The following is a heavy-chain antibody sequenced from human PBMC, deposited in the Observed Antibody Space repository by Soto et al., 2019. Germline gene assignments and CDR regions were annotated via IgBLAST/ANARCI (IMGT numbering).Heavy chain of an antibody. CDR3: ARALRTYYDFWSGYYTGIEYYGMDV. CDR1: GFTFSSYD. Sequence: GGSLRLSCAASGFTFSSYDMHWVRQATGKGLEWVSAIGTAGDTYYPGSVKGRFTISRQNAKNSLNLQMNSLRAGDTAVYYCARALRTYYDFWSGYYTGIEYYGMDVWGQGTTVTVSS. V-gene: IGHV3-13*01. J-gene: IGHJ6*02. D-gene: IGHD3-3*01. CDR2: IGTAGDT.